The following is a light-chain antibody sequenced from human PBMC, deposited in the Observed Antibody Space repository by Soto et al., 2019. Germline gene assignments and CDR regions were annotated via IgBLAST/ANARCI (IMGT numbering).Light chain of an antibody. CDR1: HIINNW. J-gene: IGKJ1*01. Sequence: DIQMTQSPSTLSAHVGDRVTITCRASHIINNWLAWYQQKPGKAPKILIYKTSNLESGVPSRFSGSGSGTEFTLTINSLQPDDVATYYCQQYNSYLWTFGQGTKVEIK. CDR2: KTS. V-gene: IGKV1-5*03. CDR3: QQYNSYLWT.